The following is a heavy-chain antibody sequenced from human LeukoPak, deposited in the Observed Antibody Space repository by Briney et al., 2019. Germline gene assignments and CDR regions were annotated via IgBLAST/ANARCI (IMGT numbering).Heavy chain of an antibody. V-gene: IGHV3-21*01. J-gene: IGHJ4*02. Sequence: PGGSLRLSCAASGFTFSSYSMNWVRQAPGKGLEWVSSISSSSSYIYYADSVKSRFTISRDNAKNSLYLQMNSLRAEDTAVYYCARVGDGTIDYWGQGTLVTVSS. CDR1: GFTFSSYS. CDR3: ARVGDGTIDY. CDR2: ISSSSSYI. D-gene: IGHD1-14*01.